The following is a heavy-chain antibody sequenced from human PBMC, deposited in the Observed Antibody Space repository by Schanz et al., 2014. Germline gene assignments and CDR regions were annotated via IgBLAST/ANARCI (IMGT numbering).Heavy chain of an antibody. V-gene: IGHV1-18*01. CDR1: GYTFTSYG. J-gene: IGHJ3*01. CDR3: ATMWGYCTATACQILEVLDV. Sequence: QVQLVQSGAEVKKPGASVKVSCKASGYTFTSYGISWVRQAPGQGLEWMGWISPYNGNTNYAQKLQGRVTMTADTSTSTAYMDLRSLRSDDTAVYYCATMWGYCTATACQILEVLDVWGQGTMVTGSS. CDR2: ISPYNGNT. D-gene: IGHD2-8*02.